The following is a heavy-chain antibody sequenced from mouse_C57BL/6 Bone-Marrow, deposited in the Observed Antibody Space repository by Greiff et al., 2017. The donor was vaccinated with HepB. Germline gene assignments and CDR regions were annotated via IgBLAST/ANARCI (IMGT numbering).Heavy chain of an antibody. D-gene: IGHD2-4*01. CDR3: TRAKLYDSDWYFDV. CDR1: GYTFTDYE. Sequence: VQLVESGAELVRPGASVTLSCKASGYTFTDYEMHWVKQTPVHGLEWIGAIDPETGGTAYNQKFKGKAILTADKSSSTAYLELRSLTSEDSAFYYCTRAKLYDSDWYFDVWGTGTTVTVSS. CDR2: IDPETGGT. V-gene: IGHV1-15*01. J-gene: IGHJ1*03.